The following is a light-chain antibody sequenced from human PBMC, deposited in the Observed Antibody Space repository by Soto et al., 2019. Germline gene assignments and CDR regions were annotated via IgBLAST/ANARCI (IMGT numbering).Light chain of an antibody. CDR1: NIGSKS. CDR3: QVCDSSSDHREV. CDR2: YDS. V-gene: IGLV3-21*04. Sequence: SYELTQPPSVSVAPGKTARITCGGNNIGSKSVHWYQQKPGQAPALVIYYDSDRPSGIPERFSGSNSGNTATLTISRVEAGDEADYYCQVCDSSSDHREVFGGGTKLTVL. J-gene: IGLJ2*01.